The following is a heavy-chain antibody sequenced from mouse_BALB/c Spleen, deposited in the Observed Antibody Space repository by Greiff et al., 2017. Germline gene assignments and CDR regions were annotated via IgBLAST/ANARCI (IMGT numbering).Heavy chain of an antibody. CDR1: GFTFSDYY. CDR3: ARDKNGNYGWFAY. Sequence: EVQGVESGGGLVKPGGSLKLSCAASGFTFSDYYMYWVRQTPEKRLEWVATISDGGSYTYYPDSVKGRFTISRDNAKNNLYLQMSSLKSEDTAMYYCARDKNGNYGWFAYWGQGTLVTVSA. D-gene: IGHD2-1*01. J-gene: IGHJ3*01. CDR2: ISDGGSYT. V-gene: IGHV5-4*02.